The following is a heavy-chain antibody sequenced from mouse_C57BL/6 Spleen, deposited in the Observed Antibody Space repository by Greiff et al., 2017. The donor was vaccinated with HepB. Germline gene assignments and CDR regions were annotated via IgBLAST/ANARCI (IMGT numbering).Heavy chain of an antibody. CDR2: IDPETGGT. V-gene: IGHV1-15*01. J-gene: IGHJ2*01. CDR1: GYTFTDYE. Sequence: VKVVESGAELVRPGASVTLSCKASGYTFTDYEMHWVKQTPVHGLEWIGAIDPETGGTAYNQKFKGKAILTADKSSSTAYMELRSLTSEDSAVYYCTRLDGYFDFDYWGQGTTLTVSS. CDR3: TRLDGYFDFDY. D-gene: IGHD2-3*01.